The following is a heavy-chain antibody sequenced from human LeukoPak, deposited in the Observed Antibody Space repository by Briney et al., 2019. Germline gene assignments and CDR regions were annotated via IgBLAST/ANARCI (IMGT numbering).Heavy chain of an antibody. CDR2: ISSSGSTI. J-gene: IGHJ4*02. CDR3: ARGNWNDGDY. D-gene: IGHD1-1*01. CDR1: GFTFSDYY. Sequence: TGGSLTLSCAVSGFTFSDYYMSWIRQAPGKGLEWVSYISSSGSTIYYADSGKGRFTISRDNAKNSLYLQMKSLKAEDTAVYYCARGNWNDGDYWGQGTLVTVSS. V-gene: IGHV3-11*01.